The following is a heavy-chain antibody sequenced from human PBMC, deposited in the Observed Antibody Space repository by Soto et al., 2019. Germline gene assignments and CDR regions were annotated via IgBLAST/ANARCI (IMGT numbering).Heavy chain of an antibody. CDR2: INHSGST. CDR3: ARRKARIAVAGTDY. D-gene: IGHD6-19*01. J-gene: IGHJ4*02. Sequence: QVQLQQWGAGLLKPSETLSLTCAVYGGSFSGYYWSWIRQPPGKGLEWIGEINHSGSTNYNPSLKRRVTISVDTSKNQFSLKLSSVTAADTAVYYCARRKARIAVAGTDYWGQGTLVTVSS. V-gene: IGHV4-34*01. CDR1: GGSFSGYY.